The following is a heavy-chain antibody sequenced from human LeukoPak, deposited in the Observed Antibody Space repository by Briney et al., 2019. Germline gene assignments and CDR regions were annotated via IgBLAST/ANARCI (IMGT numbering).Heavy chain of an antibody. CDR1: GYTFTNYD. D-gene: IGHD3-3*01. CDR3: ARYYDFWSGYPYYYYGMDV. Sequence: VASVKVSCKTSGYTFTNYDINWVRQATGQGFEWMGWMSPNSGNTGYAQKFQGRVAMTMDTSIRTAYMELRSLRSDDTAVYYCARYYDFWSGYPYYYYGMDVWGQGTTVTVSS. J-gene: IGHJ6*02. CDR2: MSPNSGNT. V-gene: IGHV1-8*01.